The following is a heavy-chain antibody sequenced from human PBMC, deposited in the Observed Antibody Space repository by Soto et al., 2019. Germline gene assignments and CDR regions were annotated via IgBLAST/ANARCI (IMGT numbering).Heavy chain of an antibody. CDR1: GGTFSNSP. CDR2: IIPSPART. CDR3: ASDQVGASSFDY. Sequence: QVQLVQSGAELRKPGSAVKLSCKASGGTFSNSPISWVRQIPGQGPEWMGRIIPSPARTIYSRKFRGRVTLXAXXSTQTVYMTLSRLTTEDSGVYYCASDQVGASSFDYWGQGTRVTVSS. J-gene: IGHJ4*02. D-gene: IGHD1-26*01. V-gene: IGHV1-69*08.